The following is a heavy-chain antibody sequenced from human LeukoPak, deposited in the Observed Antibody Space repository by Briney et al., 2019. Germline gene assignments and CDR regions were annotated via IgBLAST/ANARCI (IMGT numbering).Heavy chain of an antibody. CDR2: IKQDGSEK. J-gene: IGHJ4*02. CDR3: ARDLGPYYDILTGSFDY. CDR1: GFTFSSYW. V-gene: IGHV3-7*01. Sequence: GGSLRLSCAASGFTFSSYWMSWVRQAPGKGLEWVANIKQDGSEKYYVDSVKGRFTISRDNAKNSLYLQMNSLRAEDTAVYYCARDLGPYYDILTGSFDYWGQGTLVTVSS. D-gene: IGHD3-9*01.